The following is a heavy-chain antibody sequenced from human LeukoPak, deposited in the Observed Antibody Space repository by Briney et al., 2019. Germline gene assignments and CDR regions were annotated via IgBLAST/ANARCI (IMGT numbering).Heavy chain of an antibody. J-gene: IGHJ3*02. CDR3: ARVGTTGRIMAFDI. D-gene: IGHD1-1*01. Sequence: GGSLRLSCAASGFTFSSYWMHWVRQAPGEGLVWVSRINSDGSSTSYADSVKGRFTIPRDNAKNTLYLQMNSLRAEDTAVYYCARVGTTGRIMAFDIWGQGTMVTVSS. CDR2: INSDGSST. V-gene: IGHV3-74*01. CDR1: GFTFSSYW.